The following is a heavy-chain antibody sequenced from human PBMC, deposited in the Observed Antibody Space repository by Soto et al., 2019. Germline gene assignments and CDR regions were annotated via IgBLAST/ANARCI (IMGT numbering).Heavy chain of an antibody. V-gene: IGHV3-30*01. J-gene: IGHJ6*02. CDR3: ASDPLHCNSVLCRMNGMHV. D-gene: IGHD2-2*01. CDR2: VSIAGNTK. CDR1: GFTFTSSS. Sequence: QMKLVESGGGVVQPWRSLRLSCVASGFTFTSSSMHWVRQAPGKGLEWVAYVSIAGNTKYYADSVKGRFTVSRDNSKNTVFLKINSLRPEDTALYYCASDPLHCNSVLCRMNGMHVWGQGTTVTVSS.